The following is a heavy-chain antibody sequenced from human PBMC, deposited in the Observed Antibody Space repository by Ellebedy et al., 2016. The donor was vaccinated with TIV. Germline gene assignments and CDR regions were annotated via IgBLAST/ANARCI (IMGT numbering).Heavy chain of an antibody. CDR3: ARDGSGYHFFDQ. D-gene: IGHD6-19*01. CDR1: GGSVTTSSFY. V-gene: IGHV4-39*02. Sequence: MPSETLSLTCSVSGGSVTTSSFYWGWIRQSPGKGLEWIGSVHYSGRTYFNPSLKRRVSISTDTSKNHISLRLISVTAADTAVHFCARDGSGYHFFDQWGQGTLVTVSS. J-gene: IGHJ4*02. CDR2: VHYSGRT.